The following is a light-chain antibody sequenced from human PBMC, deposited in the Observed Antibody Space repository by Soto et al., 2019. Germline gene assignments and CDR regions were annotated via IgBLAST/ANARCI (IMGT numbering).Light chain of an antibody. CDR3: QQYGSSPLYT. J-gene: IGKJ2*01. CDR2: GAS. Sequence: EIVLTQSPGTLSLSPGERATLSCRASQSVSSSYLAWYQQKPGQAPRLLFYGASSRATGIPDRFSGSGSGTYFTLTISRLEPEDFAVYYCQQYGSSPLYTFGQGTKLEIK. V-gene: IGKV3-20*01. CDR1: QSVSSSY.